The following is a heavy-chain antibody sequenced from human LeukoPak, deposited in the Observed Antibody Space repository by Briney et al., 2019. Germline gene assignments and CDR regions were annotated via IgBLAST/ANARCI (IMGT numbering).Heavy chain of an antibody. CDR3: VRDNYYGMDV. CDR2: INVDGSST. J-gene: IGHJ6*02. Sequence: GGSLRLSCAASGFTISRFWMQWVRQGPGKGLVWVSRINVDGSSTRYADFVKGRFTISRDNAKNTLYLQMNSLRSEDTALYYCVRDNYYGMDVWGQGTTVTVSS. V-gene: IGHV3-74*01. CDR1: GFTISRFW.